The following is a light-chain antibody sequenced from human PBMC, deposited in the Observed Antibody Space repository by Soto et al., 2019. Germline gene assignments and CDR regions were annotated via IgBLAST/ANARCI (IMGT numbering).Light chain of an antibody. CDR1: SSDVGGYNY. Sequence: QSALTQPRSVSGSPGQSVTISCTGTSSDVGGYNYVSWYQQHPGKAPKLMIYDVSKRASGVPDRFSGSKSGNTASLTISGLQAEDEADSYSFSYAGSSYNYVFGTGTKLTVL. CDR3: FSYAGSSYNYV. J-gene: IGLJ1*01. CDR2: DVS. V-gene: IGLV2-11*01.